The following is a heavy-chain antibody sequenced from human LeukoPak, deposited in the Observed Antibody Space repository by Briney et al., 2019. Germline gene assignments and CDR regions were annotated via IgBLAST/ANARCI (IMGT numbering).Heavy chain of an antibody. J-gene: IGHJ4*02. CDR2: ISAYNGNT. Sequence: ASVKVSCKASGYTFTSYAMHWVRQAPGQGLEWMGWISAYNGNTNYAQKLQGRVTMTTDTSTSTAYMELRSLRSDDTAVYYCARGPPYDSSGYPDYWGQGTLVTVSS. CDR3: ARGPPYDSSGYPDY. CDR1: GYTFTSYA. V-gene: IGHV1-18*01. D-gene: IGHD3-22*01.